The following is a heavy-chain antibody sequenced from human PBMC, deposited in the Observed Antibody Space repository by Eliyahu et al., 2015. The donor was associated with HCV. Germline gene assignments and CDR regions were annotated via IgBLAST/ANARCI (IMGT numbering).Heavy chain of an antibody. Sequence: QVRLEESGPGLVKPSETLSLTCTVSGHSMDSYYWTWIRQSPGKGLEWVGCIYFSGSTSYNSSLKGRLTISVDTSKRQLFLSLTSLTAADTAMYYCARSPRGDYVDFWGQGTLVIVSS. CDR2: IYFSGST. CDR3: ARSPRGDYVDF. V-gene: IGHV4-59*01. CDR1: GHSMDSYY. D-gene: IGHD4-17*01. J-gene: IGHJ4*02.